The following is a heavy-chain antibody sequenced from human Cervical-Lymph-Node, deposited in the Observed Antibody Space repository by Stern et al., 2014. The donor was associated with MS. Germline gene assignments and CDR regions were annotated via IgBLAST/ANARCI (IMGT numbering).Heavy chain of an antibody. CDR3: ARMVGATGYYYDVDV. Sequence: QVTLRESGPAVVKPTQTLTLTCTFSGFSLSSDGMCVTCIRQPPGQALAWLALIAWTNAKYYHTSMKTMLTISKDTPTTQGVLTMTNIDPMDTATYYCARMVGATGYYYDVDVWGQGTTVTVSS. V-gene: IGHV2-70*01. CDR1: GFSLSSDGMC. J-gene: IGHJ6*02. D-gene: IGHD1-26*01. CDR2: IAWTNAK.